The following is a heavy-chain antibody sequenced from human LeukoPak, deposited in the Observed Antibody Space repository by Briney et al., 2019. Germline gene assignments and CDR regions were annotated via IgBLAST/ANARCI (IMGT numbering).Heavy chain of an antibody. CDR3: ARDLGYYDSSGYYYSYFQH. J-gene: IGHJ1*01. V-gene: IGHV3-53*01. D-gene: IGHD3-22*01. Sequence: PGGSLRLSCAASGFTVSSNYMSWVPQAPGKGLEWVSVIYSGGSTYYADSVKGRFTISRDNSKNTLYLQMNSLRAEDTAVYYCARDLGYYDSSGYYYSYFQHWGQGTLVTVSS. CDR2: IYSGGST. CDR1: GFTVSSNY.